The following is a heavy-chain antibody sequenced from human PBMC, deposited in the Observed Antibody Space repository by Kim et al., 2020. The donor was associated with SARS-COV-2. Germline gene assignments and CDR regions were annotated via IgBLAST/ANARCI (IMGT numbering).Heavy chain of an antibody. CDR1: GGSISSSSYY. Sequence: SETLSLTCTVSGGSISSSSYYWGWIRQPPGKGLEWIGSIYYSGSTYYNPSLKSRVTISVDTSKNQFSLKLSSVTAADTAVYYCARFARNLAVAGRGGFDPWGQGTLVTVSS. CDR3: ARFARNLAVAGRGGFDP. D-gene: IGHD6-19*01. V-gene: IGHV4-39*07. J-gene: IGHJ5*02. CDR2: IYYSGST.